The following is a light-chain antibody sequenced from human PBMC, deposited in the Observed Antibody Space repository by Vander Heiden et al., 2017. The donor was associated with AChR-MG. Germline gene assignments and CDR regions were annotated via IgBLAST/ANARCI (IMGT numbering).Light chain of an antibody. J-gene: IGKJ4*01. CDR3: QQYNNWHPLT. CDR1: QSVSSN. Sequence: DILMTQSPATLSASPGERATLSCRASQSVSSNLAWYQQKPGQAPRLLIYGESTRATGIPARFSGSGSGTEFTLTISSLQSEDFAVYYCQQYNNWHPLTFGGGTKVEIK. CDR2: GES. V-gene: IGKV3-15*01.